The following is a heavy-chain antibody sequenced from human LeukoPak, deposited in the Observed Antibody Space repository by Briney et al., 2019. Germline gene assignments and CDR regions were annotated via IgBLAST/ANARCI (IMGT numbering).Heavy chain of an antibody. CDR3: ARDRYSSGWYGDFDC. Sequence: PGRSLRLSCAASGFTFNSYAMHWVRQAPGKGLEWVAVISSDGSNNYYADSVKGRFTISRDNSKNTLYLQVNSLRAEDTAVYYCARDRYSSGWYGDFDCWGQGTLVTVSS. CDR1: GFTFNSYA. J-gene: IGHJ4*02. V-gene: IGHV3-30-3*01. D-gene: IGHD6-19*01. CDR2: ISSDGSNN.